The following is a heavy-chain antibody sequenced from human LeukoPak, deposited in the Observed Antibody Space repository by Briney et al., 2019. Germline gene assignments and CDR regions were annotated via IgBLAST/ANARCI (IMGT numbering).Heavy chain of an antibody. V-gene: IGHV1-46*01. CDR1: GYIFTSYY. J-gene: IGHJ6*02. CDR2: IDPSGGST. CDR3: ARGPHRLYGMDV. Sequence: ASVKVSCKASGYIFTSYYMHWVRQAPGEGLEWMGIIDPSGGSTTYAQKFQGRVSMSRDTSTSTVYMELSSLRSEDTAVYYCARGPHRLYGMDVWGQGTTVTVSS. D-gene: IGHD4-11*01.